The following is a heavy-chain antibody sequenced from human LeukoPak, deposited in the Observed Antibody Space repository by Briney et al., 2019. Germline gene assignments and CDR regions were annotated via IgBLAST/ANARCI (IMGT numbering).Heavy chain of an antibody. J-gene: IGHJ5*02. CDR1: GYSISSGYY. CDR3: ANIVPSNTGTDWFDP. Sequence: PSETLSLTCTVSGYSISSGYYWGWIRQPPGKGLEWIGSIYHSGSTHYNPSLKSRVTISVDTSKNQFSLKLSSVTAADTAVYYCANIVPSNTGTDWFDPWGQGTLVTVSS. D-gene: IGHD4-11*01. V-gene: IGHV4-38-2*02. CDR2: IYHSGST.